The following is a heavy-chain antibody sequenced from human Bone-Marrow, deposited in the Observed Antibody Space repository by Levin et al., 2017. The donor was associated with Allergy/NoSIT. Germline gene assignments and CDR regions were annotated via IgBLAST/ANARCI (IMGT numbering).Heavy chain of an antibody. CDR2: INPTGSDI. D-gene: IGHD1-20*01. CDR1: GFTFSSYS. Sequence: PGGSLRLSCTASGFTFSSYSMNWVRKAPGKGLEWVSSINPTGSDIYYADSVKGRFTISRHNARNSLYLQMNRLGVDDTAVYFCASPKTYNWQIDHWGQGTLVIVSS. J-gene: IGHJ5*02. CDR3: ASPKTYNWQIDH. V-gene: IGHV3-21*01.